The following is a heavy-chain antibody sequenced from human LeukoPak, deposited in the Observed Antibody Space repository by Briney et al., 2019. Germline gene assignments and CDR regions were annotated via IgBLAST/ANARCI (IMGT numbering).Heavy chain of an antibody. CDR2: ISAYNGNT. Sequence: ASVKVSCKASGYTFTGYYMHWVRQAPGQGLEWMGWISAYNGNTNYAQKLQGRVTMTTDTSTSTAYMELRSLRSDDTAVYYCARDYYDSSGYYSHYYYYGMDVWGQGTTVTVSS. J-gene: IGHJ6*02. D-gene: IGHD3-22*01. V-gene: IGHV1-18*04. CDR3: ARDYYDSSGYYSHYYYYGMDV. CDR1: GYTFTGYY.